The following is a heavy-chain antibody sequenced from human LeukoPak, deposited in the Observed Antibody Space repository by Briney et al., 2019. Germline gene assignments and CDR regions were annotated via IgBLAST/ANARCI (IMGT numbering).Heavy chain of an antibody. D-gene: IGHD3-3*02. Sequence: SVKVSCKASGGTFSSYAISWVRQAPGQGLEWMGGIIPIFGTANYAQKFQGRVTMTRDTSTSTVYMELSSLRSEDTAVYYCARSLAGKGRFDYWGQGTLVTVSS. J-gene: IGHJ4*02. CDR2: IIPIFGTA. CDR1: GGTFSSYA. V-gene: IGHV1-69*05. CDR3: ARSLAGKGRFDY.